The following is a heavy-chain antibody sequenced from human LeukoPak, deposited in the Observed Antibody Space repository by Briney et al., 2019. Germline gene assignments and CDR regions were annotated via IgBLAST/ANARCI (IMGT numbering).Heavy chain of an antibody. CDR2: IWSDGNNK. Sequence: GGSLTLSCVASGFSFRNYGMHWVRQATGKGLEWVSFIWSDGNNKMYGDSVKGRFTISRDNSNNMLYLQMDSLRPEDTGVYYCAKDPGASVPGFYMDVWGKGTMVIVSS. D-gene: IGHD4/OR15-4a*01. CDR1: GFSFRNYG. CDR3: AKDPGASVPGFYMDV. J-gene: IGHJ6*03. V-gene: IGHV3-30*02.